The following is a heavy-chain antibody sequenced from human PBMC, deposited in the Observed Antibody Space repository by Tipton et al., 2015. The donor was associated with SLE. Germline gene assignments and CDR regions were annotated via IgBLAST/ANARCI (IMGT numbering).Heavy chain of an antibody. V-gene: IGHV4-59*11. CDR1: GGSISGHY. D-gene: IGHD1-26*01. CDR2: IYYSGGT. Sequence: TLSLTCTVSGGSISGHYWSWIRQSPEKGLEYIGYIYYSGGTNYNPSLKSRVTISVDTSKNQFSLRLSSVTAADTALYYCARVGFYFDYWGQGTLVTVSS. CDR3: ARVGFYFDY. J-gene: IGHJ4*02.